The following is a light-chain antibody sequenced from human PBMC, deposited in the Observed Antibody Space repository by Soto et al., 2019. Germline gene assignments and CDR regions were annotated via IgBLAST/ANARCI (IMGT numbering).Light chain of an antibody. V-gene: IGKV3-20*01. CDR1: QSVGNNF. CDR2: NAF. J-gene: IGKJ5*01. Sequence: EVVLTQSPGTLSLSPGERATLSCRASQSVGNNFLAWYQQKPGQAPRLLIYNAFNRATGIPDRFSGSGSRTDFSLTVSRLEPDDFAVYYCHQYAYSPQTFGQGTRLEIK. CDR3: HQYAYSPQT.